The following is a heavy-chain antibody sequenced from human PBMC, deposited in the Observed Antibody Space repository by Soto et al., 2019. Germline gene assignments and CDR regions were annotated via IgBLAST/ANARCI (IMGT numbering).Heavy chain of an antibody. J-gene: IGHJ6*02. D-gene: IGHD3-10*01. CDR3: ARDSLYGSGSYRYGMDV. CDR1: GFTVSSNY. V-gene: IGHV3-53*04. CDR2: IYSGGST. Sequence: GSLRLSCAASGFTVSSNYMSWVRQAPGKGLEWVSVIYSGGSTYYADSVKGRFTISRHNSKNTLYLQMNSLRAEDTAVYYCARDSLYGSGSYRYGMDVWGQGTTVTVSS.